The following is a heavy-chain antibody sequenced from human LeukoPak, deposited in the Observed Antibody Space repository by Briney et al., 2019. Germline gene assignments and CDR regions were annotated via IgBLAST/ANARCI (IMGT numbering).Heavy chain of an antibody. Sequence: GGSLRLSCAASGFTFSSYGMHWVRQAPGKGLEWVAVISYDGSNKYYADSVMGRFTISRDNSKNTLYLQMNSLRAEDTAVYYCAKDILTSGDAFDIWGQGTMVTVSS. J-gene: IGHJ3*02. CDR2: ISYDGSNK. D-gene: IGHD3-10*01. CDR3: AKDILTSGDAFDI. CDR1: GFTFSSYG. V-gene: IGHV3-30*18.